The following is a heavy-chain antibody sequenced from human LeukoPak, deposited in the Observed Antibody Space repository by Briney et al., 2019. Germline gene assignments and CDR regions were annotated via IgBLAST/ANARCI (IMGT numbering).Heavy chain of an antibody. CDR2: INPNSGGT. V-gene: IGHV1-2*02. D-gene: IGHD3-10*01. CDR1: GYTFTGYY. Sequence: ASVKVSCKASGYTFTGYYMHWVRQAPGQGLEWMGWINPNSGGTNYAQKFQGRVTMTRDTSISTAYMELSRLRSDDTAVYYCARDGGGSGSYYSHYYYYYMDVWGKGTTVTISS. J-gene: IGHJ6*03. CDR3: ARDGGGSGSYYSHYYYYYMDV.